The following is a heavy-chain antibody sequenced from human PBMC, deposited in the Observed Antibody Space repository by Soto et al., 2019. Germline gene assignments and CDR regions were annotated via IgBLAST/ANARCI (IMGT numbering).Heavy chain of an antibody. Sequence: QVQLVQSGAEVKKPGASVKVSCKASGYTFTSYAMQWVRQAPGQRLEWMGWINAGNGNTKYSQKFQGRVTITRDTSASTAYMELSSLRSDDTAVYYCARDPGYSYGYNWGQGTLVTVSS. J-gene: IGHJ4*02. CDR3: ARDPGYSYGYN. CDR1: GYTFTSYA. D-gene: IGHD5-18*01. CDR2: INAGNGNT. V-gene: IGHV1-3*01.